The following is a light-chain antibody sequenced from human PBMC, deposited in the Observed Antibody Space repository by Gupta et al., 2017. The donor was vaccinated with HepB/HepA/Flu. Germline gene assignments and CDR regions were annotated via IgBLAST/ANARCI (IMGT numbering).Light chain of an antibody. CDR1: SGSFASSS. CDR2: EDS. V-gene: IGLV6-57*03. CDR3: QSFDDTNPVV. J-gene: IGLJ3*02. Sequence: NFILSPPPSVSEAPGKTVTISCTRRSGSFASSSVQWYQQRPGSAPTLVIYEDSHRPSGVPDRFSGSIDTSSNSASLTIAGLRTEDEADYYCQSFDDTNPVVFDRGTTLTVL.